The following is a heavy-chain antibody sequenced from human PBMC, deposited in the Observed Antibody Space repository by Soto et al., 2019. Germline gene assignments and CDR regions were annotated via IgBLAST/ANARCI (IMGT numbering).Heavy chain of an antibody. Sequence: PGESLKISCKGSGYSFTSYWIGWVRQMPGKGLEWMGTFYPGDSDTRYSPSFQGQVTISADKSISTAYLQWSSLKASDTAMYYCARTAAAGKYYYGTDVWGQGTTVTVSS. D-gene: IGHD6-13*01. V-gene: IGHV5-51*01. J-gene: IGHJ6*02. CDR1: GYSFTSYW. CDR2: FYPGDSDT. CDR3: ARTAAAGKYYYGTDV.